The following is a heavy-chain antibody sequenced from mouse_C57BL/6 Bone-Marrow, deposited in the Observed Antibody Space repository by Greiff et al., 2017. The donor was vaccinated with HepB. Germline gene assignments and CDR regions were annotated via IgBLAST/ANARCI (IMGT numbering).Heavy chain of an antibody. CDR3: AIKDYEYDRYYAMDY. V-gene: IGHV5-17*01. D-gene: IGHD2-4*01. Sequence: EVMLVESGGGLVKPGGSLKLSCAASGFTFSDYGMHWVRQAPEKGLEWVAYISSGSSTIYYADTVKGRFTISRDNAKNTLFLQMTSLRSEDTAMYYCAIKDYEYDRYYAMDYWGQGTSVTVSS. CDR2: ISSGSSTI. CDR1: GFTFSDYG. J-gene: IGHJ4*01.